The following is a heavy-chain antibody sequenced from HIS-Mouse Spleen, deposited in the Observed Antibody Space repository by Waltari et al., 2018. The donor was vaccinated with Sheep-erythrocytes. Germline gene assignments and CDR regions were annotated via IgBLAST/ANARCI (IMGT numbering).Heavy chain of an antibody. CDR1: GSTSSTCT. Sequence: EVQLVESGGGLVKPGGSLRLSCAAPGSTSSTCTMNWVRLAPGKGLEWVSSISSSSSYIYYADSVKGRFTISRDNAKNSLYLQMNSLRAEDTAVYYCARDTGTDAFDIWGQGTMVTVSS. V-gene: IGHV3-21*01. D-gene: IGHD1-1*01. J-gene: IGHJ3*02. CDR3: ARDTGTDAFDI. CDR2: ISSSSSYI.